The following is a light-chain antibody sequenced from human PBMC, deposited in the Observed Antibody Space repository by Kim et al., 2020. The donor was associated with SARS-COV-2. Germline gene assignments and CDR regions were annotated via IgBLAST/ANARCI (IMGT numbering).Light chain of an antibody. CDR3: LQYKFYPFT. CDR2: AAT. Sequence: DIQMTQSPSTMSASVGDRVTITCRASQDINIYFGWYQQRPGKGPKRLIYAATALQSGVPSRFSGSGYEAEFNLTISSVRPEDFATYYCLQYKFYPFTFGQGTKLEI. V-gene: IGKV1-17*03. CDR1: QDINIY. J-gene: IGKJ2*01.